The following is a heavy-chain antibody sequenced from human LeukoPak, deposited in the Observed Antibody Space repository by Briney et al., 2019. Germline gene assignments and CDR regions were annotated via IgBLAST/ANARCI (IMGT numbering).Heavy chain of an antibody. CDR2: TYYRSKWFH. J-gene: IGHJ4*02. V-gene: IGHV6-1*01. D-gene: IGHD6-6*01. Sequence: PSQTLSLTCAIFGDSVSSNSAAWNWIRQSPSRGLEWLGRTYYRSKWFHDYEVSVAGRITINADPSNNQFSLHLNSVTPEDTAVYFCAREFSSSAGPDYWGQGTLVTVSS. CDR3: AREFSSSAGPDY. CDR1: GDSVSSNSAA.